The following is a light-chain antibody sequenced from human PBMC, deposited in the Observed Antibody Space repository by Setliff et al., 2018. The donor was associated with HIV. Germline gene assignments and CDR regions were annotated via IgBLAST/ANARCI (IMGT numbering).Light chain of an antibody. CDR3: MSYTTSTIS. V-gene: IGLV2-14*01. CDR2: EVT. Sequence: QSALTQPASVSGSPGQSVTISCTGISSDSRHYNYVSWYQQHPGRAPKLIIFEVTDRPAGVSDRFSGPKSGNTASLTISGLQTEDEADYYCMSYTTSTISFGSGTKVTVL. J-gene: IGLJ1*01. CDR1: SSDSRHYNY.